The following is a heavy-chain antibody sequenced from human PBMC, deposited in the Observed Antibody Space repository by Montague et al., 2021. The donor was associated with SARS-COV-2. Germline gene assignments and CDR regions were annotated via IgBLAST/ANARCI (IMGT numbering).Heavy chain of an antibody. Sequence: SETLSLTCTVSGGSISSSSYYWGWIRQPPGKGLEWIGSIYYSGSTYYNPSLKSRVTISVDTSKNQFSLKLSSVTAADTAVYYCARDYGDYGSGYYYGMDVRGQGTTVTVS. D-gene: IGHD4-17*01. CDR1: GGSISSSSYY. CDR2: IYYSGST. V-gene: IGHV4-39*07. CDR3: ARDYGDYGSGYYYGMDV. J-gene: IGHJ6*02.